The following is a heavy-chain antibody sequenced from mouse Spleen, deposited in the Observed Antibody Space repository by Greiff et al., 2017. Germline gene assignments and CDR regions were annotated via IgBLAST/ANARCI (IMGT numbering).Heavy chain of an antibody. D-gene: IGHD4-1*01. CDR1: GFTFSDYY. CDR2: INYDGSST. CDR3: ARGWDDFDY. V-gene: IGHV5-16*01. Sequence: DVKLVESEGGLVQPGSSMKLSCTASGFTFSDYYMAWVRQVPEKGLEWVANINYDGSSTYYLDSLKSRFIISRDNAKNILYLQMSSLKSEDTATYYCARGWDDFDYWGQGTTLTVSS. J-gene: IGHJ2*01.